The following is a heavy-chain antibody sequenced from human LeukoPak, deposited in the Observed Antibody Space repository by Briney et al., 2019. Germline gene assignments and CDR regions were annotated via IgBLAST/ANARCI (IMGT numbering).Heavy chain of an antibody. J-gene: IGHJ4*02. V-gene: IGHV1-69*01. D-gene: IGHD6-19*01. CDR2: IIPIFGTA. Sequence: SVKVSCKASGGTFSSCAISWVRQAPGQGLEWMGGIIPIFGTANYAQKFQGRVTITADESTSTAYMELSSLRSEDTAVYYCAIDRSIAVAGTYFDYWGQGTLATVSS. CDR1: GGTFSSCA. CDR3: AIDRSIAVAGTYFDY.